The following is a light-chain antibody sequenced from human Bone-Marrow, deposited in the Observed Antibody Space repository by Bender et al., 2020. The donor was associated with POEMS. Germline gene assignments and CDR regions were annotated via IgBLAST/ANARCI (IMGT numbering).Light chain of an antibody. V-gene: IGLV2-14*01. J-gene: IGLJ3*02. Sequence: QSALTQPASVSGSPGQSITLSCTGTSSDVGGHNYVSWYQCHPGKAPKLMIYEGSKRPSGVSNRFSGSKSGTSASLAITGLQAEDEGDYYCQSYDNSLGGWVFGGGTKLTVL. CDR3: QSYDNSLGGWV. CDR1: SSDVGGHNY. CDR2: EGS.